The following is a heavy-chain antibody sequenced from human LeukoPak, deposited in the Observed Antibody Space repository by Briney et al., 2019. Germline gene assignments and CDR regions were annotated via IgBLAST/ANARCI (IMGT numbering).Heavy chain of an antibody. CDR2: IYSGGST. CDR3: AREFDNYDSSVYSIGY. J-gene: IGHJ4*02. Sequence: TGGSLRLSCAASGFAVSSNYMTWVRQAPGKGLEWVSVIYSGGSTYYADSVKGRFTISRDNSKNTLYLQMNSLRAEDTAVYYCAREFDNYDSSVYSIGYWGQGTLVTVSS. D-gene: IGHD3-22*01. CDR1: GFAVSSNY. V-gene: IGHV3-53*01.